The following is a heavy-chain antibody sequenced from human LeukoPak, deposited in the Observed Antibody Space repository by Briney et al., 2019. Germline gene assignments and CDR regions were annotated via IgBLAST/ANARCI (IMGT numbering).Heavy chain of an antibody. CDR3: ARGIGYNYYYGMDV. V-gene: IGHV1-69*13. Sequence: SVKVSCKASGGTFSSYAISWVRQAPGQGLEWMGRIIPIFGTANYAQKFQGRVTITADESTSTAYMELSSLRSEDTAVYYCARGIGYNYYYGMDVWGQGTMVTVSS. J-gene: IGHJ6*02. D-gene: IGHD1-26*01. CDR1: GGTFSSYA. CDR2: IIPIFGTA.